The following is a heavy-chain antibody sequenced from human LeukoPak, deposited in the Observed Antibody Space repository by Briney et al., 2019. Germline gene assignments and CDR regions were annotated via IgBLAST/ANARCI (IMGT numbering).Heavy chain of an antibody. J-gene: IGHJ5*02. CDR2: INHSGST. D-gene: IGHD3-10*01. V-gene: IGHV4-34*01. CDR1: GGSFSGYY. Sequence: SSETLSLTCAVYGGSFSGYYWSWIRQPPGKGLEWIGEINHSGSTNYNPSLKSRVTISVDTSKNQFSLKLSSVTAADTAVYYCARIGGPMVRGVTWFDPWGQGTLVTVSS. CDR3: ARIGGPMVRGVTWFDP.